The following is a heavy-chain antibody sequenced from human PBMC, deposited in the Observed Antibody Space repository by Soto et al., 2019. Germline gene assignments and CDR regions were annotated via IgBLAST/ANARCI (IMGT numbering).Heavy chain of an antibody. CDR3: AKISPTYYDFWSGYTYFDY. Sequence: GGSLRLSCAASGFTFSNYGMHWVRQAPGKGLEWVAVISYDGSNEYYADSVKGRFTISRDNSKNTLYLQMNSLRAEDTAVYYCAKISPTYYDFWSGYTYFDYWGQGTLVTVS. J-gene: IGHJ4*02. CDR1: GFTFSNYG. V-gene: IGHV3-30*18. CDR2: ISYDGSNE. D-gene: IGHD3-3*01.